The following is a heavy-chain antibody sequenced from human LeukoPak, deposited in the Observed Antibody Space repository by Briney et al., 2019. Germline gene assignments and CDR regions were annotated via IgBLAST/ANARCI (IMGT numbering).Heavy chain of an antibody. Sequence: SETLSLTCTVSGGFITTYYWSWVRQSPGKGLEWIGYIYHGGDTNYNPSLKSRVTISVDTSKNQVSLTLNLVTAADTAVYYCARTQFYRRGFDHWGQGTLVTVSS. CDR2: IYHGGDT. CDR1: GGFITTYY. CDR3: ARTQFYRRGFDH. D-gene: IGHD2/OR15-2a*01. J-gene: IGHJ4*02. V-gene: IGHV4-59*01.